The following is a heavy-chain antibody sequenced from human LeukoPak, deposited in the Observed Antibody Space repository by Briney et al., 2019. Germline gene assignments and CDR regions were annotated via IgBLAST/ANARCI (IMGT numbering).Heavy chain of an antibody. CDR3: GRAFPPLRTASAGDL. Sequence: SGGSLRLSCSASGFSFSDYDMNWFRQAPGKELEWISSISGRSSHVYYGDSVKGRFSISRDNAMNSVFLQMNSLGVDDTAVYYCGRAFPPLRTASAGDLWGQGTLVTVSS. CDR2: ISGRSSHV. CDR1: GFSFSDYD. D-gene: IGHD3-16*01. J-gene: IGHJ4*02. V-gene: IGHV3-21*01.